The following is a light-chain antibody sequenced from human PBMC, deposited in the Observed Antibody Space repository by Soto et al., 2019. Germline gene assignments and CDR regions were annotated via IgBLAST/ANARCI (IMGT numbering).Light chain of an antibody. J-gene: IGKJ1*01. V-gene: IGKV2-28*01. CDR3: MQPLQSWT. CDR2: LVS. Sequence: EIVLTQSPLSLPVTPGEPASISCRSSQSLLHSSGYNYVDWYLQKPGQSPQLLIYLVSNRASGVPERFSGSGSGTDFTLKISRMEAEDVGVYYCMQPLQSWTFGQGTKVDIK. CDR1: QSLLHSSGYNY.